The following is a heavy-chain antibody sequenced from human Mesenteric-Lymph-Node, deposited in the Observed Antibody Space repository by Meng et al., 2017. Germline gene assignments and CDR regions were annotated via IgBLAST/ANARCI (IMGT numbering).Heavy chain of an antibody. CDR2: INHSGST. CDR1: GGSFSGYY. V-gene: IGHV4-34*01. Sequence: QVPLQQWGAGLLKPSETLSVTCAVYGGSFSGYYWSWIRQPPGKGLEWIGEINHSGSTNYNPSLKSRVTISVDTSKNQLSLKLSSVTAADTAVYYCAYSGSNYPDYWGQGTLVTVSS. CDR3: AYSGSNYPDY. J-gene: IGHJ4*02. D-gene: IGHD1-26*01.